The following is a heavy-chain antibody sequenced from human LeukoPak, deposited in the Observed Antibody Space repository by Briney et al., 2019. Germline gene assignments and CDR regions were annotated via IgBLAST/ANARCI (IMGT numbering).Heavy chain of an antibody. CDR1: GFTFSSYG. CDR3: AKPRSLNMVGGAVDY. V-gene: IGHV3-30*02. D-gene: IGHD2-15*01. CDR2: IRYDGSNT. Sequence: GGSLRLSCAASGFTFSSYGIHWVRQAPGKGLEWVAFIRYDGSNTYYADSVKCRFTFSRDNSMNTLYLQMNSLRAEDTAVYYCAKPRSLNMVGGAVDYWGQGTLVTVSS. J-gene: IGHJ4*02.